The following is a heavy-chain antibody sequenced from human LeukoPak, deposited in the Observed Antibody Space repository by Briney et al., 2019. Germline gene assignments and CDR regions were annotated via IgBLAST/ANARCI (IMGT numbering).Heavy chain of an antibody. J-gene: IGHJ4*02. D-gene: IGHD2-21*02. CDR3: AKASSGGDLY. CDR2: IYTSGST. Sequence: PSQTLSLTCTVSGGSISSGSYYWSWIRQPAGKGLEWIGRIYTSGSTNYNPSLKSRVTISVDTSKNQFSLKLSSVTAADTAVYYCAKASSGGDLYWGQGTLVTVSS. CDR1: GGSISSGSYY. V-gene: IGHV4-61*02.